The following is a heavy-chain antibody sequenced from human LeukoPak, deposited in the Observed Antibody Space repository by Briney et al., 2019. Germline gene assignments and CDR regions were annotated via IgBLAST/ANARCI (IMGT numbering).Heavy chain of an antibody. CDR3: ARQGVATAIGY. V-gene: IGHV4-61*01. Sequence: SETLSLTCTVSGGSVSSGSNYWSWIRQPPGKGLEWIGYIHYSGSTSHNPALKSRVTMSVDTSKNLFALKLSSVTAADTAVYYCARQGVATAIGYWGQGTLVTVSS. D-gene: IGHD2-21*02. CDR2: IHYSGST. J-gene: IGHJ4*02. CDR1: GGSVSSGSNY.